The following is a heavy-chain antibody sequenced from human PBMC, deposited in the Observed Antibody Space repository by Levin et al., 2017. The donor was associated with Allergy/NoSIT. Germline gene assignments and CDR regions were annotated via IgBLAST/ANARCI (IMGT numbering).Heavy chain of an antibody. J-gene: IGHJ5*02. D-gene: IGHD6-19*01. CDR3: ASSTRSGWYSWFDP. CDR2: ISSSSSYI. Sequence: GGSLRLSCAASGFTFSSYSMNWVRQAPGKGLEWVSSISSSSSYIYYADSVKGRFTISRDNAKNSLYLQMNSLRAEDTAVYYGASSTRSGWYSWFDPWGQGTLVTVSS. CDR1: GFTFSSYS. V-gene: IGHV3-21*01.